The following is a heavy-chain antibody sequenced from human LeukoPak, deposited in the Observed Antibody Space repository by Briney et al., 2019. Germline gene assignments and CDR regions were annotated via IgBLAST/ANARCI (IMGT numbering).Heavy chain of an antibody. J-gene: IGHJ4*02. CDR3: ARDRSYYSDTGTDY. CDR2: IHTIGNT. CDR1: GVSISRGSHY. Sequence: PSETLSLTCTVSGVSISRGSHYWSWIRQPAGKGLEWIGRIHTIGNTNYSPSFWRRVTISVDTSKNQFSLRLRSVTAADTAVYYCARDRSYYSDTGTDYWGQGALVTVSS. V-gene: IGHV4-61*02. D-gene: IGHD3-22*01.